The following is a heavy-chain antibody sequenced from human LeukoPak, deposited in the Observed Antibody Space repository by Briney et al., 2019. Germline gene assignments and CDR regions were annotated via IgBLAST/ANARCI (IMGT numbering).Heavy chain of an antibody. J-gene: IGHJ6*02. Sequence: ASVKVSCKASGYTFTSYAMNWVRQAPGQGLEWMGWINTNTGNPTYAQGFTGRFVFSLDTSVSTAYLQICGLKAEDTAVYYCARENSSSSFFRYYYYGMDVWGQGTTVTVSS. CDR1: GYTFTSYA. D-gene: IGHD6-6*01. CDR2: INTNTGNP. V-gene: IGHV7-4-1*01. CDR3: ARENSSSSFFRYYYYGMDV.